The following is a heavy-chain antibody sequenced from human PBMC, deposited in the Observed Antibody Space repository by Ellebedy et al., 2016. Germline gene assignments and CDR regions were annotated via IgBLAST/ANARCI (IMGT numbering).Heavy chain of an antibody. J-gene: IGHJ3*01. V-gene: IGHV4-59*02. CDR2: VFHTGTT. D-gene: IGHD6-19*01. CDR1: GGSVSSDY. CDR3: AKWNGGWYAFEV. Sequence: SETLSLTCNVSGGSVSSDYWNWIRRPPGKGLEWIGYVFHTGTTNYNPSFKSRVTMSVDTSKSQFSLRLTSVTAADTAVYYCAKWNGGWYAFEVWGQGTMVTVSS.